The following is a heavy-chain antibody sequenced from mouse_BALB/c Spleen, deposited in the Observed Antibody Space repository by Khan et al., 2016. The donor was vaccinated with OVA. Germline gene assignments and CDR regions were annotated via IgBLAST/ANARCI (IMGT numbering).Heavy chain of an antibody. D-gene: IGHD2-2*01. CDR2: IDPSDSET. J-gene: IGHJ3*01. CDR1: GYTFTSYW. Sequence: QIQLVQSGAELVRPGASVKLSCKASGYTFTSYWMNWVKQRPGQGLEWIGMIDPSDSETHYNQMFKDKATLTVDKSSSTAYMQLSSLTSEDSAVYYCTRREKYGYGPSWFAYWGQGTLVTGSA. CDR3: TRREKYGYGPSWFAY. V-gene: IGHV1-61*01.